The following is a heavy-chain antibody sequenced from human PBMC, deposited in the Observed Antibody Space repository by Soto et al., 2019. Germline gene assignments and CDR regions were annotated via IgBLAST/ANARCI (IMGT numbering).Heavy chain of an antibody. V-gene: IGHV3-30*18. J-gene: IGHJ5*02. CDR1: GFDFNTYG. CDR2: ISFDGGSQ. Sequence: QVQLVESGGGVVQPGRSLRLSCAASGFDFNTYGLHWVRQAPGKGLEWVAAISFDGGSQYYADSVKGRFTISRDKSNNTLYLQMNSLGAEDTATYFCAKDSSVTAAGSGGWFDPWGPGTLVIVS. D-gene: IGHD6-13*01. CDR3: AKDSSVTAAGSGGWFDP.